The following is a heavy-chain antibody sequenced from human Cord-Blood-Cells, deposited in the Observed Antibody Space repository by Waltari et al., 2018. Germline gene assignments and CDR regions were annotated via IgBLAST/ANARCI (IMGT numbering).Heavy chain of an antibody. CDR2: IRSKANSYAT. CDR1: GFTFSGSA. Sequence: VQLVESGGGLVQPGGSLKLSCAASGFTFSGSAMHWVRQASGKGLEWVGRIRSKANSYATAYAAAVKGRFTISRDDAKNTAYLQMNSLKTEDTAVYYCTRLAPSDIDYWGQGTLVTVSS. V-gene: IGHV3-73*02. J-gene: IGHJ4*02. CDR3: TRLAPSDIDY. D-gene: IGHD2-2*01.